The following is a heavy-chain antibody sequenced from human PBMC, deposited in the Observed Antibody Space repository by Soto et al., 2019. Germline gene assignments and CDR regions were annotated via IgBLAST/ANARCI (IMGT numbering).Heavy chain of an antibody. Sequence: EVQLVESGGGVVQPGESLRLSCAASGFILSNYWMHWFRQAPGKGLVWVSRLKNDATSPAYADSLKGRFTISRDNAKSTLYLPMNRPRADDTAVYYCARRGEVAGTVGAMGVWGQWTTVTVSS. CDR1: GFILSNYW. V-gene: IGHV3-74*01. D-gene: IGHD6-19*01. CDR2: LKNDATSP. J-gene: IGHJ6*02. CDR3: ARRGEVAGTVGAMGV.